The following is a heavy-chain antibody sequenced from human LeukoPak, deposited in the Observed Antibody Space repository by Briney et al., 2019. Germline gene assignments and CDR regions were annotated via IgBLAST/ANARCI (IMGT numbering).Heavy chain of an antibody. CDR3: ARDKLLEYGNWFDP. D-gene: IGHD4/OR15-4a*01. CDR2: ISYDGSNK. J-gene: IGHJ5*02. CDR1: GFTFSRYA. V-gene: IGHV3-30-3*01. Sequence: GGSLRLSCIASGFTFSRYAMHWVRQAPGKGLEWVAVISYDGSNKYYAESVKGRFTISRDNSKNTLYLQMNSLRAEDTAVYYCARDKLLEYGNWFDPWGQGTLVNVSS.